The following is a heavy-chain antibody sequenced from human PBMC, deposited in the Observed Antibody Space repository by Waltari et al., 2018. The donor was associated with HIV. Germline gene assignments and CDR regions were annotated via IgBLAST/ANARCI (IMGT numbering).Heavy chain of an antibody. V-gene: IGHV5-51*01. CDR2: IYPGDSDT. Sequence: EVQLVQSGAEVKKPGESLKIPCKGSGYSLTSYWIGWVRQRPGKGLEWMGIIYPGDSDTRYSPSFQGQVTISADKSISTAYLQWSSLKASDTAMYYCARGYYYDSSGYYYDVDYWGQGTLVTVSS. J-gene: IGHJ4*02. D-gene: IGHD3-22*01. CDR1: GYSLTSYW. CDR3: ARGYYYDSSGYYYDVDY.